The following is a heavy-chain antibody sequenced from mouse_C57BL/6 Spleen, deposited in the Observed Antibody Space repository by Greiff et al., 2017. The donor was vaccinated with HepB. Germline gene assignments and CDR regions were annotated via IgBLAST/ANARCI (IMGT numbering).Heavy chain of an antibody. CDR1: GYSITSGYY. D-gene: IGHD1-1*01. Sequence: EVQLKESGPGLVKPSQSLSLTCSVTGYSITSGYYWNWIRQFPGNKLEWMGYISYDGSNNYNPSLKNRISITRDTSKNQFFLKLNSVTTEDTATYYCARDRTTVVATRAMDYWGQGTSVTVSS. V-gene: IGHV3-6*01. CDR2: ISYDGSN. J-gene: IGHJ4*01. CDR3: ARDRTTVVATRAMDY.